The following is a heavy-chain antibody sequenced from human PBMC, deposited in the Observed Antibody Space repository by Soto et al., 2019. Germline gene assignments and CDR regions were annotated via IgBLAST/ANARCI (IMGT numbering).Heavy chain of an antibody. Sequence: QLQLQESGPGLVKPSETLSLTCTVSGGSISSSSFYWGWIRQPPGKGLEWIGSIYYSGSTYYNPSLKSRVTVSVDTSKNQFSLKLNSLTAADTAVFYCARLFSSGYSKINWFDPWGQGTLVTVSS. V-gene: IGHV4-39*01. CDR2: IYYSGST. CDR1: GGSISSSSFY. D-gene: IGHD6-13*01. CDR3: ARLFSSGYSKINWFDP. J-gene: IGHJ5*02.